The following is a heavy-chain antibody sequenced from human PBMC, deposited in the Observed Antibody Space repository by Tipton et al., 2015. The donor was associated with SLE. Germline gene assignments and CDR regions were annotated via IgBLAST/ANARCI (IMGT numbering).Heavy chain of an antibody. J-gene: IGHJ5*02. CDR3: TVMYGSGSYPFDH. CDR2: IYHSGST. V-gene: IGHV4-38-2*01. D-gene: IGHD3-10*01. Sequence: GLVKPSETLSLNCAVSGYSISKDYYWGWIRQSPGKGLEWIGIIYHSGSTYYNPSLRSRVTISVETSKNQFSLKLTSVTAADTAGYYCTVMYGSGSYPFDHWGQGTLVTVSS. CDR1: GYSISKDYY.